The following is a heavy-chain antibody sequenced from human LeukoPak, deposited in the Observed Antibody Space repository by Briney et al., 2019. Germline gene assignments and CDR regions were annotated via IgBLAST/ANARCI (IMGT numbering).Heavy chain of an antibody. CDR2: ISYDGATK. V-gene: IGHV3-30-3*02. CDR1: GFTFNNYA. D-gene: IGHD3-10*01. Sequence: GTSLRLSCAASGFTFNNYAMHWVRQAPGKGLEWLTVISYDGATKYYADSVKGRFTISRDNSKNTLYLQMNSLRAEDTAIYYCAKNWFGDCWGQGALVAVSS. J-gene: IGHJ4*02. CDR3: AKNWFGDC.